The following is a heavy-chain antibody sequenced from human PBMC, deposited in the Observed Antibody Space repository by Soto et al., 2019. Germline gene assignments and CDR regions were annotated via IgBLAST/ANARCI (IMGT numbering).Heavy chain of an antibody. CDR1: GFTFSSAA. Sequence: QILESGGSLVQPGGSLRLSCVAAGFTFSSAAMNWVRQAPGKGLEWVSIISDTGTRTHYADSVKGRFTISRDNSTTTLYLDMNSLRAEETAVYYCAKSLDILYQNLFDSWGQGTLVTVSS. D-gene: IGHD2-2*01. V-gene: IGHV3-23*01. CDR2: ISDTGTRT. CDR3: AKSLDILYQNLFDS. J-gene: IGHJ5*01.